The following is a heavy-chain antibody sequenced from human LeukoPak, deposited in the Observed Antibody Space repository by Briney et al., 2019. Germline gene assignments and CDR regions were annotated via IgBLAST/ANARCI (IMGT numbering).Heavy chain of an antibody. Sequence: PSETLSLTCAVYGGSFSGYYWSWIRQPPGKGLEWIGEINHSGSTNYNPSLKSRVTISVDTSKNQFSLKLSSVTAADTAVYYCARDASTYYYDSSGLDYWGQGTLVTVSS. D-gene: IGHD3-22*01. CDR2: INHSGST. J-gene: IGHJ4*02. CDR3: ARDASTYYYDSSGLDY. CDR1: GGSFSGYY. V-gene: IGHV4-34*01.